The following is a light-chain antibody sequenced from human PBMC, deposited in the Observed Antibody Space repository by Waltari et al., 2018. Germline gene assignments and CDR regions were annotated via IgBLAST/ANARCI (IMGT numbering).Light chain of an antibody. CDR3: CSHAGSYVI. J-gene: IGLJ2*01. CDR1: SSDVGAYNY. CDR2: DVS. Sequence: QSALTQPRSVSGSPGQSVTISCTGNSSDVGAYNYVSCYQHHPGKVPKLIISDVSKRSSGVPDRFSGSKSGNTASLSISGLQTDDEADYYCCSHAGSYVIFGGGTNLTVL. V-gene: IGLV2-11*01.